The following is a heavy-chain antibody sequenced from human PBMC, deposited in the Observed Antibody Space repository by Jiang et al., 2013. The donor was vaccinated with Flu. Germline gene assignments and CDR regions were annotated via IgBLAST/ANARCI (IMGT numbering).Heavy chain of an antibody. Sequence: GAEVKKPGSSVKVSCKASGGTFSSYAISWVRQAPGQGLEWMGGIIPIFGTANYAQKFQGRVTITADKSTSTAYVELSSLRSEDTAVYYCASQAAAMYYFDYWGQGTLVTVSS. V-gene: IGHV1-69*06. D-gene: IGHD2-2*01. J-gene: IGHJ4*02. CDR1: GGTFSSYA. CDR3: ASQAAAMYYFDY. CDR2: IIPIFGTA.